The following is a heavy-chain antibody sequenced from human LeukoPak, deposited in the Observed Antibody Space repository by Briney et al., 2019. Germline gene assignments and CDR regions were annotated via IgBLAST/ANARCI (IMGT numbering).Heavy chain of an antibody. CDR2: VHDSGTT. CDR3: ASWSELYSYGRPYYYYYMDV. J-gene: IGHJ6*03. D-gene: IGHD5-18*01. Sequence: SSETLSLTCTVSGGSITDYFWTWLRQPPGKGLEWIGDVHDSGTTNYSPSLKSRVTISIDTSKNQFSLKLSSVTAADTAVYYCASWSELYSYGRPYYYYYMDVWGKGTTVTVSS. V-gene: IGHV4-59*08. CDR1: GGSITDYF.